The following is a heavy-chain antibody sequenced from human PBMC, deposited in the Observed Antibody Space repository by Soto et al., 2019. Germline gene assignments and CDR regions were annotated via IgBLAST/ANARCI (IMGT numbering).Heavy chain of an antibody. D-gene: IGHD3-10*01. CDR2: ISSSGSTI. J-gene: IGHJ6*02. CDR1: GFTFSSYE. Sequence: PGGSLRLSCAASGFTFSSYEMNWVRQAPGKGLEWVSYISSSGSTIYYADSVKGRFTISRDNAKNSLYLQMNSLRAEDTAVYYCARGRPLWFGELPPYYYYGMDVWGQGTTVTVSS. V-gene: IGHV3-48*03. CDR3: ARGRPLWFGELPPYYYYGMDV.